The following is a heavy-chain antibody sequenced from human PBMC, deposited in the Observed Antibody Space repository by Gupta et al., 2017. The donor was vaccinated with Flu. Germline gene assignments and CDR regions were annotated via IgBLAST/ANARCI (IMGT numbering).Heavy chain of an antibody. CDR1: GFTFSSYA. J-gene: IGHJ4*02. Sequence: EVQLLESGGGLVQPGGSLRLSCAASGFTFSSYAMSWVRQAPGKGLEWVSAISGSGGSTYYADSVKGRFTISRDNSKNTLYLQMNSLRAEDTAVYYCAKDPGFLRDFWSGYYTPYFDCWGQGTLVTVSS. V-gene: IGHV3-23*01. CDR2: ISGSGGST. D-gene: IGHD3-3*01. CDR3: AKDPGFLRDFWSGYYTPYFDC.